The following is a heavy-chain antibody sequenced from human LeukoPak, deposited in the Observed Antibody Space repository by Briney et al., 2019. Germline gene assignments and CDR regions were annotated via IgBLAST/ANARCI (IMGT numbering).Heavy chain of an antibody. CDR1: GGSISSYY. D-gene: IGHD4-11*01. V-gene: IGHV4-4*07. CDR3: ARVKLTTITPHDY. CDR2: IYTGGST. J-gene: IGHJ4*02. Sequence: SETLSLTCTVSGGSISSYYLSWIRQPAGEGLEWFGRIYTGGSTNYNPSLKSRVTMSVDTSKNQFSLKLSSVTAADTAVYYCARVKLTTITPHDYWGQGTLVTVSS.